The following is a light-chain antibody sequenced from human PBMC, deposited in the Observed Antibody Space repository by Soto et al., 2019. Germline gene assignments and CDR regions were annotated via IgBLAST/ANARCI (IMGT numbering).Light chain of an antibody. CDR1: QRVSSY. V-gene: IGKV3-11*01. Sequence: EIVLPQSPATLPLSPGERATLSFRASQRVSSYLPWYQQKPVQAPRLLLYDASNRATGIPARFSGSGSGTDFTLTISSLATEDFAVYYCEQRSNWPRTFGGGTKVEIK. J-gene: IGKJ4*01. CDR3: EQRSNWPRT. CDR2: DAS.